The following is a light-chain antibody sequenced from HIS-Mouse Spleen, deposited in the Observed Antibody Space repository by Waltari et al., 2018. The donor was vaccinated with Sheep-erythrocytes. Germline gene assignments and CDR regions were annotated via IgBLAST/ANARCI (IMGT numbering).Light chain of an antibody. J-gene: IGKJ1*01. Sequence: DIVMTQSPLSLTVSHGEPASISCRASQILLHSNGYNYLDWYLQKPGQSPQLLIYLGSNRASGVPDRFSGSGSGTDFTLKISRVEAEDGGVYYCMQALQTPRTFGQGTKVEIK. CDR1: QILLHSNGYNY. V-gene: IGKV2-28*01. CDR2: LGS. CDR3: MQALQTPRT.